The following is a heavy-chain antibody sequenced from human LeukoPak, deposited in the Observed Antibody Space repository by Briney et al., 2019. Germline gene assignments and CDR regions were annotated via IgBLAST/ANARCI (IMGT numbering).Heavy chain of an antibody. CDR3: ARDASGHDLPFDY. D-gene: IGHD6-25*01. CDR2: ISGGGETR. Sequence: GGSLRLSCAASGFTFSLYEMNWVRQAPVKGLEWVSCISGGGETRYYADSVKGRFTISRDNGKNSLYLQMNSLRAEDTAVYYCARDASGHDLPFDYWGQGTLVTVSS. V-gene: IGHV3-48*03. CDR1: GFTFSLYE. J-gene: IGHJ4*02.